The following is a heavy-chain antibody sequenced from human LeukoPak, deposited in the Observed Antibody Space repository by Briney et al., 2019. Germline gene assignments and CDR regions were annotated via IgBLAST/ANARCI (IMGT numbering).Heavy chain of an antibody. V-gene: IGHV4-34*01. Sequence: SETLSLTCAVYGGSFSGYYWSWIRQPPGKGLEWIGEINHSGSTNYNPSLKSRVTISVDTSKNQFSLKLSSVTAADTAVYYCARGRGMSSIAARLVYWGQGTLVTVSS. J-gene: IGHJ4*02. CDR1: GGSFSGYY. D-gene: IGHD6-6*01. CDR3: ARGRGMSSIAARLVY. CDR2: INHSGST.